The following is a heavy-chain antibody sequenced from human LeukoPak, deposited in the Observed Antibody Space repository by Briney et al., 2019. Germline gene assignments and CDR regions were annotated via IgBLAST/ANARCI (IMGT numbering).Heavy chain of an antibody. V-gene: IGHV1-2*02. D-gene: IGHD4-11*01. J-gene: IGHJ6*03. CDR2: INPNSGDT. CDR1: GYTFTGYY. Sequence: GASVKVSCKASGYTFTGYYLHWVRQAPGQGPEWMGWINPNSGDTNYSQKFQGRVTMTRDTSISTVHMELSRLRSDDTAAYHCVLELRLPDYYMDVWGKGTTVTVSS. CDR3: VLELRLPDYYMDV.